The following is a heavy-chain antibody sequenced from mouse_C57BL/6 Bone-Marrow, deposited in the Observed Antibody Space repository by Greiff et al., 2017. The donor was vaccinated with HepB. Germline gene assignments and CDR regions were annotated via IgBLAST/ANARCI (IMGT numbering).Heavy chain of an antibody. CDR3: ARVGGSVGGFAY. V-gene: IGHV5-4*01. Sequence: EVQGVESGGGLVKPGGSLKLSCAASGFTFSSYAMSWVRQTPEKRLEWVATISDGGSYTYYPDNVKGRFTISRDNAKNNLYLQMSHLKSEDTAMYYLARVGGSVGGFAYWGQGTLVTVSA. J-gene: IGHJ3*01. CDR2: ISDGGSYT. D-gene: IGHD1-1*01. CDR1: GFTFSSYA.